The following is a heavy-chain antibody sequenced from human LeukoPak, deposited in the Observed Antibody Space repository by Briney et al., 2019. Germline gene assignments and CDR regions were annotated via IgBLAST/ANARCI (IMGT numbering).Heavy chain of an antibody. CDR3: ARQSRRVAGGLDP. CDR1: GSIFTTNW. D-gene: IGHD3-16*01. CDR2: IYPDDSDT. J-gene: IGHJ5*02. V-gene: IGHV5-51*01. Sequence: GASLQISCQASGSIFTTNWIAWVRQMPGKGLEWMGVIYPDDSDTKYSPSFQGQVTITADKSISTAYLQWSSLKASDTAMYYCARQSRRVAGGLDPWGQGTLVTVSS.